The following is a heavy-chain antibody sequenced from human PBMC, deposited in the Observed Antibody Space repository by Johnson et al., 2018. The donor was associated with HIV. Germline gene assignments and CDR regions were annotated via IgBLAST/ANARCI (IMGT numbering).Heavy chain of an antibody. J-gene: IGHJ3*02. CDR3: ARDYCTNAVCRLSDAFDI. Sequence: VQLVESGGGLVQPGGSLRLSCAASGFSSSSNWMSWVRQAPGKGLEWVANITEDGSEKYYVDSVTGRFTISRDNAKNSLYLQMNSLRADDTAVYYCARDYCTNAVCRLSDAFDIWGQGTMVTVSS. CDR2: ITEDGSEK. V-gene: IGHV3-7*01. CDR1: GFSSSSNW. D-gene: IGHD2-8*01.